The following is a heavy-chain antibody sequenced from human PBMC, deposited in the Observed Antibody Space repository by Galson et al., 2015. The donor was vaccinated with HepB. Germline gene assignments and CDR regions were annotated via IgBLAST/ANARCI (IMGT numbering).Heavy chain of an antibody. V-gene: IGHV7-4-1*02. Sequence: SVKVSCKASGYTFSSFAMNWVRQAPGQGLEWMGWINTDTGNPTYAQGFTGRFVFSLDTSVSTAYLQISSPKAEDTAVYYCASSPYYGSGNAWFDPWGQGTLVTVSS. CDR1: GYTFSSFA. D-gene: IGHD3-10*01. J-gene: IGHJ5*02. CDR2: INTDTGNP. CDR3: ASSPYYGSGNAWFDP.